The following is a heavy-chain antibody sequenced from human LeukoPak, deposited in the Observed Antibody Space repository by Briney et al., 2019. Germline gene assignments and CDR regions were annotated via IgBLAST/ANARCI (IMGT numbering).Heavy chain of an antibody. D-gene: IGHD3-22*01. J-gene: IGHJ5*02. CDR1: GYTFTSYA. V-gene: IGHV1-3*01. CDR2: INAGNGNT. CDR3: ARSSSWYYDSTP. Sequence: ASVKVSCKASGYTFTSYAMHWVRQAPGQRLEWMGWINAGNGNTKYSQKFQGRVTITADESTSTAYMELSSLRSEDTAVYYCARSSSWYYDSTPWGQGTLVTVSS.